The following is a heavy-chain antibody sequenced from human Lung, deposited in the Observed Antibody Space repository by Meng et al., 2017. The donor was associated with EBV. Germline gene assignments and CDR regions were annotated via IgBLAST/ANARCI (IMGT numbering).Heavy chain of an antibody. D-gene: IGHD6-19*01. J-gene: IGHJ4*02. CDR3: AKRYSSGWFVDY. CDR2: ISSSGNTI. CDR1: GFTFSDYY. Sequence: VQLVESGGGLVEPGGSLRLSCAASGFTFSDYYMSWVRQAPGKGLEWVSYISSSGNTIYYADSVKGRFTISRDNAKNSLYLQMNSLRAEDTAVYFCAKRYSSGWFVDYWGQGTLVTVSS. V-gene: IGHV3-11*01.